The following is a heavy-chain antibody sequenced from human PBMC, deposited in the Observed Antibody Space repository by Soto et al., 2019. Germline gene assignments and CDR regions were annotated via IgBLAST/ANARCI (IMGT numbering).Heavy chain of an antibody. J-gene: IGHJ4*02. V-gene: IGHV3-30-3*01. D-gene: IGHD6-19*01. CDR3: ARVVVAGTLGVPDY. CDR2: ISYDGSNK. CDR1: GFTFSNYA. Sequence: PGGSLRLSCAASGFTFSNYAMHWVRQAPCKGLEWVAVISYDGSNKYYADSVKGRFTISRDNSKNTLYLQMNSLRAEDTAVYYCARVVVAGTLGVPDYWGQGTLVTVSS.